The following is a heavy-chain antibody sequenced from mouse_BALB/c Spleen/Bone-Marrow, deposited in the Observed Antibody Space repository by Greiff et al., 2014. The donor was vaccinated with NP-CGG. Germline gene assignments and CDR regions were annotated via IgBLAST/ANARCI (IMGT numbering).Heavy chain of an antibody. CDR1: GYTFTSYV. CDR3: AREGVDYFDY. V-gene: IGHV1-14*01. J-gene: IGHJ2*01. Sequence: LVKPGASVKMSRKASGYTFTSYVMHWVKQKPGQGLEWIGYINPYNDGTKYNEKFKGKATLTSDKSSSTAYMELSSLTSEDSAVYYCAREGVDYFDYWGQGTTLTVSS. CDR2: INPYNDGT.